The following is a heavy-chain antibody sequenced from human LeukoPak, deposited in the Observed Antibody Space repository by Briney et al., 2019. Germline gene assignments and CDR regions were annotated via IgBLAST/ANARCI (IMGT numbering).Heavy chain of an antibody. CDR2: INHSGST. J-gene: IGHJ5*02. CDR1: GGSFSGYY. D-gene: IGHD3-9*01. V-gene: IGHV4-34*01. CDR3: ARGCPILTGYHNWFDP. Sequence: SETLSLTCAVYGGSFSGYYWSWIRQPPGKGLDWIGEINHSGSTNYNPSLKSRVTISVDTSKNQFSLKLSSVTAADTAVYYCARGCPILTGYHNWFDPWGQGTLVTVSS.